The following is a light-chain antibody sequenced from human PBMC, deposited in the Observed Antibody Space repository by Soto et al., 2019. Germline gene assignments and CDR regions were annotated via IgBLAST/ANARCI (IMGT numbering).Light chain of an antibody. CDR1: QNIGIN. J-gene: IGKJ1*01. Sequence: EILMTQSPAALSVAQGERATLSCRASQNIGINFAWYQQKPGQAPSLLIFGAFTRATGVPGRFSGSGSGTEFTLTISSLQSEDYAVYYCLQYNSWPRTFGQGTKVEL. CDR3: LQYNSWPRT. CDR2: GAF. V-gene: IGKV3-15*01.